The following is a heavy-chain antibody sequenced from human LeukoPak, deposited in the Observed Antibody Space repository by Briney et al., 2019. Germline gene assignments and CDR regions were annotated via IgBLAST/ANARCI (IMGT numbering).Heavy chain of an antibody. Sequence: NPGGSLRLSCAASGFTFSSYSMNWVRQAPGKGLEWVSSISSSSSYIYYADSVKGRFTISRDNAKNSLYLQMNSLRAEDTAVYYCARSPEVPGTPYFDYWGQGALVTDSS. CDR3: ARSPEVPGTPYFDY. D-gene: IGHD6-19*01. CDR1: GFTFSSYS. V-gene: IGHV3-21*04. J-gene: IGHJ4*02. CDR2: ISSSSSYI.